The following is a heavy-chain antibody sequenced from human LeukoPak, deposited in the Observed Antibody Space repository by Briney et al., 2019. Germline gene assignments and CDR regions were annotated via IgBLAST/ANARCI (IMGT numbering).Heavy chain of an antibody. CDR1: GYTFTSYD. CDR2: MNPNSGNT. V-gene: IGHV1-8*01. CDR3: ARGPAITMVRGVMGFDP. J-gene: IGHJ5*02. D-gene: IGHD3-10*01. Sequence: ASVKVSCKASGYTFTSYDINWVRQATGQGLEWMGWMNPNSGNTGYAQKFQGRVTMTRNTSISTAYMELSSLRSEDTAVYYCARGPAITMVRGVMGFDPWGQGTLVTVSS.